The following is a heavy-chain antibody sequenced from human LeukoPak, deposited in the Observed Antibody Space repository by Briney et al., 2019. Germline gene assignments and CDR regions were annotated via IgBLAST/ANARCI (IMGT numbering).Heavy chain of an antibody. V-gene: IGHV4-59*01. Sequence: AETLSLTCTVSGGSISSYDWSWIRQPPGKGLEWIGYIYYSGSSNYNPSLKSRVTISVDPSKNQFSLKLGSVTAADTAVYYCARGVVAALVYWGQGTLVTVSS. CDR2: IYYSGSS. J-gene: IGHJ4*02. CDR1: GGSISSYD. CDR3: ARGVVAALVY. D-gene: IGHD2-15*01.